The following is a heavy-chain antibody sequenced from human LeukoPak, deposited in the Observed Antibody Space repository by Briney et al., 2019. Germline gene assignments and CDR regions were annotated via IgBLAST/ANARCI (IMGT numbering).Heavy chain of an antibody. CDR3: AREGRKSRGVDIVRKKETGYYYYMDV. Sequence: GGSLRLSCAASGFIFSSYNMNWVRQPPGKGLEWISSISSSSSFIYYADSVKGRFTISRDNAKNSLYLQMNSLRAEDTAVYYCAREGRKSRGVDIVRKKETGYYYYMDVWGKGTTVTVSS. D-gene: IGHD2-15*01. CDR2: ISSSSSFI. V-gene: IGHV3-21*01. CDR1: GFIFSSYN. J-gene: IGHJ6*03.